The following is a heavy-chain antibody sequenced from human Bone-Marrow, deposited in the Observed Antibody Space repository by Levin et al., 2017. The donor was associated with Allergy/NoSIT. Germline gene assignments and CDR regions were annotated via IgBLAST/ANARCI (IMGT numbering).Heavy chain of an antibody. CDR1: GFSFRKYY. CDR2: ITLDVTGT. V-gene: IGHV3-74*01. D-gene: IGHD2-2*01. CDR3: ARGGCSATSCLDF. J-gene: IGHJ4*02. Sequence: LSLTCAASGFSFRKYYMHWVRQVPGKGLEWVSRITLDVTGTYYADSVKGRFTISRDNAKETLYLQMNSLRAEDTAFYFCARGGCSATSCLDFWGQGILVTVSS.